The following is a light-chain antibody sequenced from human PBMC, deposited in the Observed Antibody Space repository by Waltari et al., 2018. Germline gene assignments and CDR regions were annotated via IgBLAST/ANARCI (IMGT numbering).Light chain of an antibody. CDR1: QDTRNW. CDR3: QQANSFPIT. J-gene: IGKJ3*01. CDR2: ATS. Sequence: TCRESQDTRNWLAWYQQKPGQAPNLLIYATSSLQTGVPSRFSGSGSGTEFTLTISSLQPEDFATYYCQQANSFPITFGPGTKVDIK. V-gene: IGKV1-12*01.